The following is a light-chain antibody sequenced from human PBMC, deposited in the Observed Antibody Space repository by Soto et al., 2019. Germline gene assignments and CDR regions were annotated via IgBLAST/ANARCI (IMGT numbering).Light chain of an antibody. CDR3: SSFAGINEMV. V-gene: IGLV2-8*01. CDR1: SSDVGGYNY. J-gene: IGLJ2*01. Sequence: QSVLTQPPSASGSPGQSVTISCTGTSSDVGGYNYVYWYQQHPGKAPKVMIYEVSKRPSGVPDRFSGSKSGNTASLTVSGLQAEDEADYYCSSFAGINEMVFGGGTKLTVL. CDR2: EVS.